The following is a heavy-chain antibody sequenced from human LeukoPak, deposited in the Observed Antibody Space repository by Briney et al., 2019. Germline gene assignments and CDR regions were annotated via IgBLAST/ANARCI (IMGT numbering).Heavy chain of an antibody. CDR2: FYSGGST. Sequence: QPGGSLRLSCAASGFTVSDNYISWVRQGPGKGLEWVSIFYSGGSTYYADSVRGRFTISRDNSRNTVYLQMNSLRVEDTAVYYCARDLTLGWFLDLWGRGTLVTVSS. J-gene: IGHJ2*01. CDR1: GFTVSDNY. D-gene: IGHD3-10*01. CDR3: ARDLTLGWFLDL. V-gene: IGHV3-66*01.